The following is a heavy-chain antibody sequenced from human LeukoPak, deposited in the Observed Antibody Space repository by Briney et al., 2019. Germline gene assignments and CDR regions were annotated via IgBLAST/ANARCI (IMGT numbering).Heavy chain of an antibody. CDR1: GGSISSGGYY. D-gene: IGHD1-14*01. Sequence: PSQTLSLTCTVSGGSISSGGYYWSWIRQPPGKGLEWIGYIYYSGSTNYNPSLKSRVTISVDTSKNQFSLKLSSVTAADTAVYYCARLHNGDWFDPWGQGTLVTVSS. CDR3: ARLHNGDWFDP. J-gene: IGHJ5*02. CDR2: IYYSGST. V-gene: IGHV4-61*08.